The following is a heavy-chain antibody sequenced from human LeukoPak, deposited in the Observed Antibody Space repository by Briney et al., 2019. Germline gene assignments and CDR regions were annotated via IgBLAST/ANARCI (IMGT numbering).Heavy chain of an antibody. CDR3: ARAIYYYSYMDV. Sequence: PSETLSLTCAVYGGSFSGYYWSWIRQPPGKGLEWIGEINHSGSTNYNPSLKSRVTISVDTSKNQFSLKLSSVTAADTSLYYCARAIYYYSYMDVWGKGTTVTVSS. J-gene: IGHJ6*03. CDR1: GGSFSGYY. V-gene: IGHV4-34*01. CDR2: INHSGST.